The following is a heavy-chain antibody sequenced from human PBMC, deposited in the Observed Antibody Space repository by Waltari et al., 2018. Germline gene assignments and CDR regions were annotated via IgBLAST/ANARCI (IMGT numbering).Heavy chain of an antibody. CDR3: ARLRGAND. J-gene: IGHJ4*02. D-gene: IGHD3-10*01. V-gene: IGHV3-7*01. Sequence: EVQLVESGGGVVQPGGSLSLPCTASGFSFSSSWMIWVRQAPGQGLGWVAHINQDGSEKSYVASVKGRFTISRDNAKQSLYLQMNSLRPDDTAIYYCARLRGANDWGQGTLVTVSS. CDR2: INQDGSEK. CDR1: GFSFSSSW.